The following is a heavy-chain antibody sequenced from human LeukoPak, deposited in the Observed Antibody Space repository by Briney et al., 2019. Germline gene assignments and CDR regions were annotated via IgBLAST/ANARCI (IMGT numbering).Heavy chain of an antibody. J-gene: IGHJ4*02. D-gene: IGHD1-7*01. Sequence: GASVKVSYKASGYTFTGYYMHWVRQAPGQGLEWMGWINPNSGGTNYAQKFQGRVTMTRDTSISTAYMELSRLRSDDTAVYYCARVPRRTGTTYFDYWGQGTLVTVSS. CDR1: GYTFTGYY. CDR2: INPNSGGT. CDR3: ARVPRRTGTTYFDY. V-gene: IGHV1-2*02.